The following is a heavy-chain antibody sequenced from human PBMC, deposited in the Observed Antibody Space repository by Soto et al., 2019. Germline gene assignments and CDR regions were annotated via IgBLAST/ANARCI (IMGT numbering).Heavy chain of an antibody. CDR1: GFTFSDYY. D-gene: IGHD2-2*01. J-gene: IGHJ4*02. CDR2: ISSSGSTI. CDR3: ASPKEGAYCSSTSCYPDN. Sequence: GGSLRLSCAASGFTFSDYYMSWIRQAPGKGLEWVSYISSSGSTIYYADSVKGRFTISRDNAKNSLYLQMNSLRAEDTAVYYCASPKEGAYCSSTSCYPDNWGQGALVTVSS. V-gene: IGHV3-11*01.